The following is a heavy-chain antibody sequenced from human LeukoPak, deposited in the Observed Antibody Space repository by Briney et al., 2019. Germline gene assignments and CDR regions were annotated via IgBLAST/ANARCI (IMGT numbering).Heavy chain of an antibody. Sequence: PSETLSLTCTVSGGSISSYYWSWIRKPPGKGLEWIGYIYYSGSTNYNPSLKSRVTISVDTSKNQFSLKLSSVTAADTAVYYCERDILTGSPRDAFDIWGQGTMVTVSS. CDR1: GGSISSYY. D-gene: IGHD3-9*01. J-gene: IGHJ3*02. CDR3: ERDILTGSPRDAFDI. V-gene: IGHV4-59*08. CDR2: IYYSGST.